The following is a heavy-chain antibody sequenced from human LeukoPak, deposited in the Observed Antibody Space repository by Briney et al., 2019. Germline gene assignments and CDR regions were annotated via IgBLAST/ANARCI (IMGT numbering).Heavy chain of an antibody. Sequence: QPGGSLRLSCAASGFTFSTYNMNWVRQAPGKGLEWVSHITSSSTNIYYADSVKGRFTISRDNSKNTLGLQMNSLRAEDTAVYYCAKRGFSSSGWYLVDFWGQGTLVTVSS. J-gene: IGHJ4*02. V-gene: IGHV3-48*01. CDR2: ITSSSTNI. D-gene: IGHD6-19*01. CDR1: GFTFSTYN. CDR3: AKRGFSSSGWYLVDF.